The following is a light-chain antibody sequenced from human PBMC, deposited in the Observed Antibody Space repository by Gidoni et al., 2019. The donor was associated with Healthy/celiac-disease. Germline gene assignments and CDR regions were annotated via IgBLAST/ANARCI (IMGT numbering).Light chain of an antibody. Sequence: NFMLTQPHSVSESPGQTVTISCTRSSGSIASNYVQWYQQLPGSSPTTVIYEDNQRPSGVPDRFSGSIDSSSNSASLTISGLKTEDEADYYCQSYDSSNHAVFGGGTQLTVL. V-gene: IGLV6-57*01. CDR3: QSYDSSNHAV. CDR2: EDN. J-gene: IGLJ7*01. CDR1: SGSIASNY.